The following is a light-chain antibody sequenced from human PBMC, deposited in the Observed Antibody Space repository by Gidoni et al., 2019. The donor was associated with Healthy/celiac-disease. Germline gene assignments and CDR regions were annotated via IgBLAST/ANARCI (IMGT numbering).Light chain of an antibody. CDR1: SSNIGAGYD. CDR2: GNS. Sequence: QSVLTQPPSVSGAPGQRVTISCTGSSSNIGAGYDVNWYQQLPGTAPKLLIYGNSNRPSVVPYRFSGSKSGTSASLAITGLQAEDEADYYCQSYDSSLSGVVFGGGTKLTVL. J-gene: IGLJ2*01. CDR3: QSYDSSLSGVV. V-gene: IGLV1-40*01.